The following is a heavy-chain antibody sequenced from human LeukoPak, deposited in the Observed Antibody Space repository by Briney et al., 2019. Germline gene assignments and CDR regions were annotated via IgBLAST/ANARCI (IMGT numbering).Heavy chain of an antibody. CDR3: ARRGIYGRNYYIVV. CDR2: INKSGRT. J-gene: IGHJ6*03. CDR1: VGSFSNYY. Sequence: SETLSLTCAVYVGSFSNYYWGWIRQPPGKGLEWIGGINKSGRTKYKPSLMSRVTVYVDTSKKQFSLRLTSVTATDTAVYYCARRGIYGRNYYIVVSGERATVSASS. D-gene: IGHD4-17*01. V-gene: IGHV4-34*01.